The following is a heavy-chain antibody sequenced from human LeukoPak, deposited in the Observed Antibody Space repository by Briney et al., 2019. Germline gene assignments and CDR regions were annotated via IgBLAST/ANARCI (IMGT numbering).Heavy chain of an antibody. Sequence: GGSLRLSCAASGFTVSSYEVNWVRQAPGKGLEWVSYISSSGSTIYYADSVKGRFTISRDNAKNSLYLQMNSLRAEDTAVYYCAVPMITSEYYFDYWGQGTLVTVSS. J-gene: IGHJ4*02. CDR1: GFTVSSYE. CDR3: AVPMITSEYYFDY. D-gene: IGHD3-16*01. CDR2: ISSSGSTI. V-gene: IGHV3-48*03.